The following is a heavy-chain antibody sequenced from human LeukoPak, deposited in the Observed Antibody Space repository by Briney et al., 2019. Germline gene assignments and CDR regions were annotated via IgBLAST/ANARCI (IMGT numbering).Heavy chain of an antibody. V-gene: IGHV5-51*01. CDR2: IYPGDSDT. CDR3: ASTSRTYSSSSIDAFDI. J-gene: IGHJ3*02. Sequence: GESLKISCKGSGYSFTSYWIGWVRQMPGKGLEWMGIIYPGDSDTRYSPSFQGQVTISADKSISTAYLQWSSLKASDTAMYYCASTSRTYSSSSIDAFDIWGQGTMVTVSS. D-gene: IGHD6-6*01. CDR1: GYSFTSYW.